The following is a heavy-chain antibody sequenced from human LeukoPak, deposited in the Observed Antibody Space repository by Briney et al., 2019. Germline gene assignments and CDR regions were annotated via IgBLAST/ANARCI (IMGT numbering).Heavy chain of an antibody. CDR2: ISSSGNNI. CDR1: GFTFSSSA. J-gene: IGHJ4*02. V-gene: IGHV3-48*04. CDR3: ARVTYAVPDY. D-gene: IGHD2/OR15-2a*01. Sequence: GGSLRLSCAVSGFTFSSSAMSWVRQAPGKGLEWVSYISSSGNNIYFADSVKGRFTISRDNAKNSLFLQMNSLRAEDTAVYYCARVTYAVPDYWGQGTLVTVSS.